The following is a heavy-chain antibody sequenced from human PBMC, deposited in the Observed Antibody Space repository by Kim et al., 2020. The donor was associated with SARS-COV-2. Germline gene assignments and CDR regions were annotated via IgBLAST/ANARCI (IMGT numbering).Heavy chain of an antibody. V-gene: IGHV1-3*01. J-gene: IGHJ4*02. CDR1: GHFFTRDS. D-gene: IGHD3-16*01. Sequence: ASVKVSCKTSGHFFTRDSIHWVRQAPGQGLEWMGGIDCGNGNTIYSQKFQGRVTFTTDTSARTAYMELSFLRSEDSAVYYCLGGNYFDYWGQGTLVTVS. CDR2: IDCGNGNT. CDR3: LGGNYFDY.